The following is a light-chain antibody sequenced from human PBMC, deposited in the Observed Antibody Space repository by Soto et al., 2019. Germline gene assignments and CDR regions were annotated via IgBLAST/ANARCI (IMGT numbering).Light chain of an antibody. CDR2: GTS. Sequence: EIVLTQSPGTLSLSPGERVTLSCRASQSISNNHLAWYKQKPGQAPRILIHGTSNRATGIPDRFSGSGSGTDFTLTFRRLEPEDFAVDYCEYYGNPITVGGGTKLDIK. CDR1: QSISNNH. V-gene: IGKV3-20*01. J-gene: IGKJ4*01. CDR3: EYYGNPIT.